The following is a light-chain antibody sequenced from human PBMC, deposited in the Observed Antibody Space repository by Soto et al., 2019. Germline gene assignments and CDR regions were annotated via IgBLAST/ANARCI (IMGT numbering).Light chain of an antibody. CDR1: QSVSSTY. CDR3: QQYDTSPGT. CDR2: GAS. Sequence: EIVLTQSPGTLSLSPGDRVTLSCRASQSVSSTYLAWNQQTPGQAPRLLIYGASSRATGSPDRFSGGGSGTAFTLTISRLEPEAFAVYYCQQYDTSPGTFGQGTKVEIK. J-gene: IGKJ1*01. V-gene: IGKV3-20*01.